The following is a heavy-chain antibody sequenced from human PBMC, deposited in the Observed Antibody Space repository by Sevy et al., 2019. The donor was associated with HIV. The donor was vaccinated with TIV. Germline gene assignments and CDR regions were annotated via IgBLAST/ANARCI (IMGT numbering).Heavy chain of an antibody. Sequence: GGSVRLSCAASGFIFSSHELNWVRQAPGKGLEWVSYVSSRGAITHYADSVRGRFTISRDNAQNSLYLQMNSLRVEDTAIYFCARGLSTYGSYYFDFWGRGTLVTVSS. J-gene: IGHJ4*02. CDR2: VSSRGAIT. CDR1: GFIFSSHE. D-gene: IGHD3-10*01. CDR3: ARGLSTYGSYYFDF. V-gene: IGHV3-48*03.